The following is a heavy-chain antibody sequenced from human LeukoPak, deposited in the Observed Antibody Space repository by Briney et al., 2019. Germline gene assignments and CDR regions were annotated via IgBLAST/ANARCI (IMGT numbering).Heavy chain of an antibody. V-gene: IGHV3-23*01. D-gene: IGHD3-22*01. CDR2: ISGSGGST. CDR1: GFTFSSYG. J-gene: IGHJ5*02. CDR3: AKGGYDSSGYYYPSNWFDP. Sequence: GGSLRLSCAASGFTFSSYGMSWVRQAPGEGLEWVSAISGSGGSTYYADSVKGRFTISRDNSKNTLYLQMNSLRAEDTAVYYCAKGGYDSSGYYYPSNWFDPWGQGTLVTVSS.